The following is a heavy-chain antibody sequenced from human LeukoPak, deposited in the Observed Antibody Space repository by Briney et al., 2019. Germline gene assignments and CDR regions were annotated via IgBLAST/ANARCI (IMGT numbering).Heavy chain of an antibody. J-gene: IGHJ4*02. CDR2: IKSETDGGTT. V-gene: IGHV3-15*01. CDR1: GFTFSNAW. CDR3: TTGGSTRWFGELLYYFDY. D-gene: IGHD3-10*01. Sequence: GSLRLSCAASGFTFSNAWMSWVRQAPGKGLEWVGRIKSETDGGTTDYAAPVKGRFTISRDDSKNTLYLQMNSLKTEDTAVYYCTTGGSTRWFGELLYYFDYWGQGTLVTVSS.